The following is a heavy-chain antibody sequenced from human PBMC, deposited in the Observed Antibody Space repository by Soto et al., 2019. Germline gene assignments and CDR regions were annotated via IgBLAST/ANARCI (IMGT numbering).Heavy chain of an antibody. CDR1: GYTFISSD. CDR2: ISAYNGNT. J-gene: IGHJ5*02. V-gene: IGHV1-18*04. CDR3: ARVRSPGHPPYNWFDP. Sequence: ASVKVSCKASGYTFISSDITWVRQAPGQGLEWMGWISAYNGNTNVPQNLQGRVILTTDSSTDTAYMELRSLRSDDTAMYYCARVRSPGHPPYNWFDPWGQGTLVTVSS.